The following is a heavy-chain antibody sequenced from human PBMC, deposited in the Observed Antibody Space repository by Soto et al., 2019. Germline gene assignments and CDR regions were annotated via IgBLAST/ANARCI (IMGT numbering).Heavy chain of an antibody. CDR2: ISWNSGSI. Sequence: GGSLRLSCAASGFTFDDYAMHWVRQAPGKGLEWVSGISWNSGSIGYVDSVKGRFTISRDNAKNSLYLQMNSLRAEDTALYYCAKFGPNCSGGSCYSSHFDYWGQGTLVTVSS. V-gene: IGHV3-9*01. CDR3: AKFGPNCSGGSCYSSHFDY. CDR1: GFTFDDYA. D-gene: IGHD2-15*01. J-gene: IGHJ4*02.